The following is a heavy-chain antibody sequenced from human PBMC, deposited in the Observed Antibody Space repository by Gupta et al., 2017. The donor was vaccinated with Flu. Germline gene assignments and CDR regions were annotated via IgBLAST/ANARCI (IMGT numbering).Heavy chain of an antibody. CDR2: SSSSSSTI. CDR3: ARDTAMVREFYYYYGMDV. CDR1: GFTFSSYS. J-gene: IGHJ6*02. D-gene: IGHD5-18*01. V-gene: IGHV3-48*02. Sequence: EVQLVESGGGLVQPGGSLRLSCAASGFTFSSYSMNWFRQAPGKGLEWVSYSSSSSSTIYYADSVKGRFTISRDNAKNSLYLQMNSLRDEDTAVYYCARDTAMVREFYYYYGMDVWGQGTTVTVSS.